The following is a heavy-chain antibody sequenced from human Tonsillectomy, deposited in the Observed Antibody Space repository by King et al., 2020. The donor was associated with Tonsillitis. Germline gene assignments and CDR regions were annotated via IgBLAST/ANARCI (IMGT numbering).Heavy chain of an antibody. D-gene: IGHD4-17*01. CDR3: AKDRGYGDYEFYYYYGMDV. CDR2: ISWNSGSI. V-gene: IGHV3-9*01. CDR1: GFTFDDYA. J-gene: IGHJ6*02. Sequence: DVQLVESGGGLVQPGRSLRLSCAASGFTFDDYAMHWVRQAPGKGLEWVSGISWNSGSIGYADSVKGRFTISRDNAKNSLYLQMNSLRAEDTALYYCAKDRGYGDYEFYYYYGMDVWGQGTTVTVSS.